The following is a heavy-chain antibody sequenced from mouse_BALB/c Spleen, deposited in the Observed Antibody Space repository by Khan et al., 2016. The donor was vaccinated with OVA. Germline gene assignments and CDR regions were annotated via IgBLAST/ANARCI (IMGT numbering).Heavy chain of an antibody. Sequence: EVQLVESGPGLVKPSQSLSLTCTVTGYSITSGYGWNWIRQFPGNKLEWMGYISYSGSTNYHPSLKSRISITRDTSKNQFFLQLNSVTTEDTATYYCARTARIKYWGQGITLTVSS. D-gene: IGHD1-2*01. CDR3: ARTARIKY. V-gene: IGHV3-2*02. J-gene: IGHJ2*01. CDR1: GYSITSGYG. CDR2: ISYSGST.